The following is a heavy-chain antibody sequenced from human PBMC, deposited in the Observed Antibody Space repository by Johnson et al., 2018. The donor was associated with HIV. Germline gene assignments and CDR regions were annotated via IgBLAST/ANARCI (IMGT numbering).Heavy chain of an antibody. V-gene: IGHV3-30*04. CDR1: GFTFNRYG. J-gene: IGHJ3*01. D-gene: IGHD1-26*01. CDR2: TSFAERGK. Sequence: QVQLVESGGGVVQPGRSLRLACVASGFTFNRYGLHWVRQAPGKGLAWVATTSFAERGKHYTDSVKGRFTISRDNSKNALYLQLNSLRPEDTAVYYCARDGAIAGAATEALDLWGQGTMVIVSS. CDR3: ARDGAIAGAATEALDL.